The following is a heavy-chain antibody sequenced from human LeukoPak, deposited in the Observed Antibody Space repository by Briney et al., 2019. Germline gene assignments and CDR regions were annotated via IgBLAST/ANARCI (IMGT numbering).Heavy chain of an antibody. CDR2: IRCDGNSE. V-gene: IGHV3-30*02. Sequence: PGGSLRLSCAASGFTFSSCGLHWVRQAPGKGLEWVAFIRCDGNSENYAEFVKGRFAISRDNSKNTLYLQMNSLTVEDTAVYYCAKDLGYWGQGTLAIVSS. CDR3: AKDLGY. J-gene: IGHJ4*02. CDR1: GFTFSSCG.